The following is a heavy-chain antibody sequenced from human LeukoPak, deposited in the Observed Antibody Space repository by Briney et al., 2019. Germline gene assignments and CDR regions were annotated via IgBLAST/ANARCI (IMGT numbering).Heavy chain of an antibody. Sequence: SETLSLTCTVSGASISDYYWSWIRQPPGKGLEWIGYIYYTGSTNYNPSLEGRVTISVDMSKNQFSLNLRSVTAADTTVYFCARGHHGLEVCGQGTTVTVSS. J-gene: IGHJ6*02. V-gene: IGHV4-59*01. CDR1: GASISDYY. CDR3: ARGHHGLEV. CDR2: IYYTGST.